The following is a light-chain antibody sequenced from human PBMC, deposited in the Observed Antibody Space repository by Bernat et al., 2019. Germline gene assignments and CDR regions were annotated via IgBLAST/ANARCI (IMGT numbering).Light chain of an antibody. V-gene: IGKV1-9*01. CDR1: QSISSY. J-gene: IGKJ1*01. CDR2: AAS. Sequence: DIQMTQSPSSLSASVGDRVTITCRASQSISSYLNWYQQKPGKAPKLLIYAASTLQSGVPSRFSGSGSGTEFTLTISSLQPEDFATYYCQQLNSYSWTFGQGTKVEIK. CDR3: QQLNSYSWT.